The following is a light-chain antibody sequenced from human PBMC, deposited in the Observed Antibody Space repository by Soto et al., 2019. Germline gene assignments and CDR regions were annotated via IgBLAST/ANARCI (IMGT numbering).Light chain of an antibody. Sequence: EIVMTQSPATLSVSPGERATLSCRASQSVSSNLAWYQQKPGQAPRLLIYGASTRATGIPARFSGSGFGTEFTLTISSLQSEDFAVDYCQQYNNWPPYTFGQGTKLEIK. CDR3: QQYNNWPPYT. CDR1: QSVSSN. J-gene: IGKJ2*01. CDR2: GAS. V-gene: IGKV3-15*01.